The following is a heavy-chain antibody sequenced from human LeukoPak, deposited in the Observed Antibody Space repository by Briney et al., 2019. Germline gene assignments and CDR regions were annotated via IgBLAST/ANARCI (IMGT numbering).Heavy chain of an antibody. CDR2: MYTSGST. D-gene: IGHD6-13*01. J-gene: IGHJ4*02. CDR1: GGSISSYF. V-gene: IGHV4-4*07. CDR3: ARGAHLIAAAGRRFDY. Sequence: SETLSLTCTVSGGSISSYFWSWIRQPAGKGLEWIGRMYTSGSTNCNPSLKSRVIMSVDTSKNQFSLNLTSVTAADTAVYYCARGAHLIAAAGRRFDYWGQGTLVTVSS.